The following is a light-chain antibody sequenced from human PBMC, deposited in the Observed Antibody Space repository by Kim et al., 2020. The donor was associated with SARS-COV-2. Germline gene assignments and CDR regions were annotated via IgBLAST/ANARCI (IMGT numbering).Light chain of an antibody. Sequence: PVQSVTSSCTGTSSAVGSYNYVSWYRQHPGKPPKLLIYDVNQRPSGVPDRFSGSESGKAASLTISGLQAEDEADYYCCSYAVSHVFGTGTKVTVL. CDR1: SSAVGSYNY. J-gene: IGLJ1*01. CDR2: DVN. CDR3: CSYAVSHV. V-gene: IGLV2-11*03.